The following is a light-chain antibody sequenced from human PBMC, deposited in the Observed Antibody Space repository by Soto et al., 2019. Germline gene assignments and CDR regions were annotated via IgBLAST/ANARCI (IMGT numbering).Light chain of an antibody. CDR2: SAS. V-gene: IGKV1-12*01. CDR1: QGINSW. CDR3: QQANTFALT. J-gene: IGKJ4*01. Sequence: DIQMTQSPSSVSASVGDSVTITCRASQGINSWLAWYQQKSGKAPKLLIYSASSLVSGVPSRFSGSGSGTDFTLTISSLQPEDFATYYCQQANTFALTFGGGTKVEIK.